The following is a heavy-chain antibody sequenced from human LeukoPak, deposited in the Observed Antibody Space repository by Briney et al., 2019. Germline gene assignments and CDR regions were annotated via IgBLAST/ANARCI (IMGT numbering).Heavy chain of an antibody. CDR2: IFYSGST. V-gene: IGHV4-39*07. CDR3: ARDFSSSSSVYYYYYMDV. Sequence: PSETLSLTCTVSSGSISTSNYYWGWVRQPPGTALEWIGNIFYSGSTYYSPSLKSRVTISLDTSRNQFSLKLNSVTAADTAVYYCARDFSSSSSVYYYYYMDVWGKGTSVTVSS. D-gene: IGHD6-6*01. CDR1: SGSISTSNYY. J-gene: IGHJ6*03.